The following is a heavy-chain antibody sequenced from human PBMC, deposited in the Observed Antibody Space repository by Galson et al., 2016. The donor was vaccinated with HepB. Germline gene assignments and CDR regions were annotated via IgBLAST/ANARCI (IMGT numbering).Heavy chain of an antibody. CDR3: VRDEYNISWYKY. Sequence: SETLSLTCSVSGGSIKSAAYYWNWIRQSPTRGLEWIGTIANSGSTYYNPSLRSRVSISVDTSRNQFSLKLNSVTAADTALYYCVRDEYNISWYKYWGQGTLVTVSS. D-gene: IGHD6-13*01. CDR2: IANSGST. CDR1: GGSIKSAAYY. V-gene: IGHV4-39*02. J-gene: IGHJ4*02.